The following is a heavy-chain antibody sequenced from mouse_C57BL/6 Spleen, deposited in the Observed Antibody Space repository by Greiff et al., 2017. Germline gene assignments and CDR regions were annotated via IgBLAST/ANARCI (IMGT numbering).Heavy chain of an antibody. V-gene: IGHV1-82*01. CDR3: ARGGYYEDFDY. Sequence: QVQLQQSGPELVKPGASVKISCKASGYAFSSSWMNWVKQRPGKGLEWIGRIYPGDGDTNYNGKFKGKATLTAYKSSSTAYMQLSSLTSEDSAVYFCARGGYYEDFDYWGQGTTLTVSS. D-gene: IGHD2-3*01. J-gene: IGHJ2*01. CDR1: GYAFSSSW. CDR2: IYPGDGDT.